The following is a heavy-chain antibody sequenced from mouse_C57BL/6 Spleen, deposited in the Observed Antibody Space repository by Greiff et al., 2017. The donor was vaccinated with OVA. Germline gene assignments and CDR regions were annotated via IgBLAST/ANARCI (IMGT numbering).Heavy chain of an antibody. J-gene: IGHJ3*01. CDR1: GYTFTSYW. CDR2: IHPSDSDT. Sequence: QVHVKQPGAELVKPGASVKVSCKASGYTFTSYWMHWVKQRPGQGLEWIGRIHPSDSDTNYNQKFKGKATLTVDKSSSTAYMQLSSLTSEDSAVYYCAIFLDGYYGFAYWGQGTLVTVSA. D-gene: IGHD2-3*01. V-gene: IGHV1-74*01. CDR3: AIFLDGYYGFAY.